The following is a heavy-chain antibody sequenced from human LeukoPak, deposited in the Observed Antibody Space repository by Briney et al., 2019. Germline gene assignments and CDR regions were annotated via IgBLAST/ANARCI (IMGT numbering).Heavy chain of an antibody. V-gene: IGHV1-18*01. J-gene: IGHJ4*02. CDR3: ARDYGDYVGLTFGY. CDR2: ISAYNGNT. CDR1: GYTFTSYG. D-gene: IGHD4-17*01. Sequence: ASVKVSCKASGYTFTSYGISWVRQAPGQGLEWLGWISAYNGNTNYAQKLQGRVTMTTDTSTSTAYMELRSLRSDDTAVYYYARDYGDYVGLTFGYWGQGTLVTVSS.